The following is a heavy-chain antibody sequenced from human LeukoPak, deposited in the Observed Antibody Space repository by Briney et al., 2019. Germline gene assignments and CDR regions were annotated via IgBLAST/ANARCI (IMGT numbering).Heavy chain of an antibody. D-gene: IGHD6-6*01. CDR2: IIPIFGTA. CDR3: ARDPTTPGIVPRQGDY. J-gene: IGHJ4*02. Sequence: ASVKVSCKASGGTFSSYAISWVRQAPGQGLEWMGRIIPIFGTANYAQKFQGRVTITADKSTSTAYMELSSLRSEDTAVYYCARDPTTPGIVPRQGDYWGQGTLVTVSS. V-gene: IGHV1-69*06. CDR1: GGTFSSYA.